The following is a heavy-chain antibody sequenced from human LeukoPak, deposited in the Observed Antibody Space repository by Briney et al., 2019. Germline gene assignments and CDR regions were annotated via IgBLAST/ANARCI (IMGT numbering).Heavy chain of an antibody. CDR3: ATSRPGYSSSWCNPIGDAFDI. V-gene: IGHV1-69*04. CDR1: GCTFTSYA. Sequence: GASVKVSCKASGCTFTSYAISWVRQAPGQGLEWMGRMIPNLGKTDYAQKFKGRVTMTANTSTSTAYMELSSLRSEDTAVYYCATSRPGYSSSWCNPIGDAFDIWGQGTMVTVSS. CDR2: MIPNLGKT. D-gene: IGHD6-13*01. J-gene: IGHJ3*02.